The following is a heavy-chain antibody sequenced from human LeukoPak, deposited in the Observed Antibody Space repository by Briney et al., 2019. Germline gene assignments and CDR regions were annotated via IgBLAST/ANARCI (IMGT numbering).Heavy chain of an antibody. CDR2: IYYSGST. CDR1: XASINSCY. V-gene: IGHV4-59*12. J-gene: IGHJ5*02. CDR3: ARGDYYDGGGRNWFDP. Sequence: RPSETLSLTCTVLXASINSCYWSWIRQPPGKGLEWMGYIYYSGSTNYNPSLKSRVTISVDTSKNQVSLKLSSVTAADTAVYYCARGDYYDGGGRNWFDPWGQGTLVTVSS. D-gene: IGHD3-16*01.